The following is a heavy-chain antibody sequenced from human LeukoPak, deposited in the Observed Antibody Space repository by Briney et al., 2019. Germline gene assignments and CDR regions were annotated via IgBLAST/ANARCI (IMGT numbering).Heavy chain of an antibody. D-gene: IGHD6-19*01. CDR3: ARSDLAVASRWFDP. CDR2: IYHSGST. Sequence: PSETLSLTCTVSGYSISSGYYWGWIRPPPGKGLEWIGSIYHSGSTYYNPSLKSRVTISVDTSKNQFSLKLSSVTAADTAVYYCARSDLAVASRWFDPWGQGTLVTVSS. CDR1: GYSISSGYY. V-gene: IGHV4-38-2*02. J-gene: IGHJ5*02.